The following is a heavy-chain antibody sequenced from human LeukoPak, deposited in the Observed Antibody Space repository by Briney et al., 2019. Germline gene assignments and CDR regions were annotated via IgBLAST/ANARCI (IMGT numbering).Heavy chain of an antibody. Sequence: GGSLRLSCAASGFTFSSYWMYWVRQAPGKGLVWVSRINSGGSRTTYADSVKGRFTISRDNAENTLSLQMNSLRAEDTAVYYCARAISSGWYSPGIDFWGQGTLVTVSS. J-gene: IGHJ4*02. V-gene: IGHV3-74*03. CDR3: ARAISSGWYSPGIDF. CDR1: GFTFSSYW. CDR2: INSGGSRT. D-gene: IGHD6-19*01.